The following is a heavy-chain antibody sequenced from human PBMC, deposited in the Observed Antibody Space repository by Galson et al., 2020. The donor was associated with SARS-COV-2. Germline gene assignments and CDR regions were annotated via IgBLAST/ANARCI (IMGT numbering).Heavy chain of an antibody. CDR2: IYPGDSDA. J-gene: IGHJ6*02. CDR3: ARAPDDMDV. Sequence: GESLKISCKGSGYSFTDYWIGWVRQVPGKGLEWMGIIYPGDSDARYSQSFQGHITISVDKSITTAYLQWSSLKASDTAMYYCARAPDDMDVWGQGTTVTVSS. CDR1: GYSFTDYW. V-gene: IGHV5-51*01.